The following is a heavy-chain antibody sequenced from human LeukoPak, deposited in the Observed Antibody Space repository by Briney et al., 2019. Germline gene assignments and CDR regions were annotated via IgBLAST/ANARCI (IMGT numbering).Heavy chain of an antibody. J-gene: IGHJ4*02. CDR3: ARDGGRYSSNWDASVY. V-gene: IGHV3-9*01. CDR1: GFTFDEHA. Sequence: GGSLRLSCVASGFTFDEHAIHWVRQAPGKGLEWVSGISWNSVTFAYADSVKGRFTISRDNAKNSLYLQMNSLRVEDTALYYCARDGGRYSSNWDASVYWGQGTLVTVSS. CDR2: ISWNSVTF. D-gene: IGHD6-13*01.